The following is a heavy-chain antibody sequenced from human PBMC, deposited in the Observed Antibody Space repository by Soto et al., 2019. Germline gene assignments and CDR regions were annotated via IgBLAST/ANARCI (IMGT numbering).Heavy chain of an antibody. CDR1: GYTFIGYY. CDR2: IKPNNGDT. Sequence: ASVKTSCKAPGYTFIGYYMHWVRQAPGQGLEWMGWIKPNNGDTDYAQKFRGRVTLTRDTSISTAYMELNRLQYEDTAVYYCARDLGFINGRLLGYWGQGIVVTVSS. V-gene: IGHV1-2*02. J-gene: IGHJ4*02. CDR3: ARDLGFINGRLLGY. D-gene: IGHD5-18*01.